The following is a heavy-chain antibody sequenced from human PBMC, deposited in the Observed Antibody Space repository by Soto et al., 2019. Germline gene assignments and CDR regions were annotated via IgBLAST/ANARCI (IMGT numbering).Heavy chain of an antibody. V-gene: IGHV3-13*01. CDR3: ARGGGVTIFGVAADEDAFDI. CDR1: GFTFSSYD. D-gene: IGHD3-3*01. CDR2: IGTAGDT. J-gene: IGHJ3*02. Sequence: GGSLRLSCAASGFTFSSYDMHWVRQATGKGLEWVSAIGTAGDTYYPGSVKGRFTISRENAKNSLYLQMNSLRAGDTAVYYCARGGGVTIFGVAADEDAFDIWGQGTMVTVSS.